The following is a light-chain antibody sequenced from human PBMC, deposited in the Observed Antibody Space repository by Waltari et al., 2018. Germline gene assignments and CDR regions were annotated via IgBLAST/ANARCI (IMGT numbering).Light chain of an antibody. V-gene: IGLV1-44*01. CDR2: SNN. J-gene: IGLJ2*01. CDR1: SSNIGSNT. CDR3: AAWDDSLNGVV. Sequence: QSVLTQPPSASGTPGQRVTLPCSGSSSNIGSNTVHWYQQLPGTAPNLVIFSNNQRPSGVPDRFSGSKSGASASLAISGLQSEDEADYYCAAWDDSLNGVVFGGGTKLTVL.